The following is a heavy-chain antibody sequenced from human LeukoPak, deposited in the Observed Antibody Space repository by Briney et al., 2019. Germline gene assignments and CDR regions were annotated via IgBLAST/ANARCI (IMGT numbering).Heavy chain of an antibody. J-gene: IGHJ4*02. Sequence: GGSLRLSCAASGFAFSSYEMNWVRQAPGKGLEWVSYISSSGSTRHYADSVKGRFTISRDNAKNSLYLQMNSLRAEDTAVYSCARVNDYDSGSLYRPIDYWGQGTLVTVSS. CDR1: GFAFSSYE. V-gene: IGHV3-48*03. CDR3: ARVNDYDSGSLYRPIDY. D-gene: IGHD3-10*01. CDR2: ISSSGSTR.